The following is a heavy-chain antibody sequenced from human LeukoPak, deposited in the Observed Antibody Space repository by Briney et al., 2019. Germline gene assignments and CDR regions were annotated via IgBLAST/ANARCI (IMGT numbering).Heavy chain of an antibody. Sequence: PSETLSLTCAVYGGSFSGYYWSWIRQPPGKGLEWIGEINHSGSTNYNPSLKSRVTISVDTSKNQFSLKLSSVTAADTAVYYCARLSNQSKYRNNYDYYGMDVWGQGTTVTVSS. CDR1: GGSFSGYY. D-gene: IGHD2/OR15-2a*01. CDR3: ARLSNQSKYRNNYDYYGMDV. J-gene: IGHJ6*02. V-gene: IGHV4-34*01. CDR2: INHSGST.